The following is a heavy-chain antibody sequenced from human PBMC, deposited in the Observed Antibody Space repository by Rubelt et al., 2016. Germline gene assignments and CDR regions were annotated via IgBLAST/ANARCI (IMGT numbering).Heavy chain of an antibody. CDR2: ISAYNGNT. V-gene: IGHV1-18*01. J-gene: IGHJ4*02. Sequence: QVQLVQSGAEVKKPGSSVKVSCKASGGTFSSYAISWVRQAPGQGLEWMGWISAYNGNTNYAQKLQGRVTMTTDTSTSTAYMELRSLRSDDTAVYYCARVYDSSDTYYFDYWGQGTLVTVSS. CDR1: GGTFSSYA. D-gene: IGHD3-22*01. CDR3: ARVYDSSDTYYFDY.